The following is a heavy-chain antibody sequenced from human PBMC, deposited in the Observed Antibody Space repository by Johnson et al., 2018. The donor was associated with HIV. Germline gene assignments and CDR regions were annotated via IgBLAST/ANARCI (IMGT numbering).Heavy chain of an antibody. D-gene: IGHD3-3*01. CDR3: SRDHGAFWSGYYHGGSYAFDI. CDR2: INTAGDT. CDR1: GFTFSSYG. Sequence: VQLVESGGGVVQPGRSLRLSCVASGFTFSSYGMHWVRQAPGKGLEWVSAINTAGDTFYPGSVKGRFTISRDNAKNSFYLQMNSLTVGDTAVYYCSRDHGAFWSGYYHGGSYAFDIWGQGTMVTVSS. J-gene: IGHJ3*02. V-gene: IGHV3-13*01.